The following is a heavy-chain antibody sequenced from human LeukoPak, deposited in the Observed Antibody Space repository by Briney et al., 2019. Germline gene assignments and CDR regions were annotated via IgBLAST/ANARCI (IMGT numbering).Heavy chain of an antibody. V-gene: IGHV3-21*01. Sequence: PGGSLRLSCAASGFTFSSYSMNWVRQAPGKGLEWVSSISSSSSYIYYADSVKGRFTISRDNAKNSLYLQMNSLRAEDTAVYYCARVLPKIVGANDAFDIWGQGTMVTVSS. CDR1: GFTFSSYS. D-gene: IGHD1-26*01. J-gene: IGHJ3*02. CDR2: ISSSSSYI. CDR3: ARVLPKIVGANDAFDI.